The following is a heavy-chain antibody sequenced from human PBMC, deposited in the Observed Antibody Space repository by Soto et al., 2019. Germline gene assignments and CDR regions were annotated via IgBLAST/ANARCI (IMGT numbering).Heavy chain of an antibody. Sequence: GESLKISCKGSGNSITSYCISWVRQMPGQGLEWMGRIDPSDSYTNYSPSFHGHVTISADKSISTAYLQWSSLKASDTAMYYCARRPIVVVPAAIPGDDYHYGMYVWGQGTTVTVSS. D-gene: IGHD2-2*02. CDR3: ARRPIVVVPAAIPGDDYHYGMYV. CDR2: IDPSDSYT. CDR1: GNSITSYC. V-gene: IGHV5-10-1*01. J-gene: IGHJ6*02.